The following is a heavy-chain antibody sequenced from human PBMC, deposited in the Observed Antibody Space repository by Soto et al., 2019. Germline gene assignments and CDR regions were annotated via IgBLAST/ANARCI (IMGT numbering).Heavy chain of an antibody. CDR3: ARETYSFNDY. CDR1: GFTFSGYW. V-gene: IGHV3-74*01. CDR2: INPDGGST. Sequence: GGSLILSCAGSGFTFSGYWMHGVRQAPGEGLVWVSRINPDGGSTNYADSVKGRFTISRDNAKNTLFLQMNGLRAEDTAVYYCARETYSFNDYWGRGTLVTVSS. D-gene: IGHD4-4*01. J-gene: IGHJ4*02.